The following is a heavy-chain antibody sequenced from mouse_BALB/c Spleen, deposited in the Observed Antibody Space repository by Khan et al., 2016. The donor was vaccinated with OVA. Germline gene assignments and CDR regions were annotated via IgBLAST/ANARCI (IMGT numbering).Heavy chain of an antibody. Sequence: QVQLQQSGPGLVAPSQSLSITCTVSGFSLTNYGVHWVRQPPGKGLEWLVVIWSDGYTTYNSALKSRLSISNENSKSQVFFKMNSLQTDDTAMYYSARYFFGYAMDYWGQGTSVTVSS. J-gene: IGHJ4*01. CDR1: GFSLTNYG. V-gene: IGHV2-6*02. CDR2: IWSDGYT. CDR3: ARYFFGYAMDY.